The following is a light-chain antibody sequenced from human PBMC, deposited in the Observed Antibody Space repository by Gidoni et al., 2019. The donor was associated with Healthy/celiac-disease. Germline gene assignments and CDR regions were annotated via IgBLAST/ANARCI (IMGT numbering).Light chain of an antibody. V-gene: IGKV3-15*01. Sequence: EIVMTQSPATLSVSPGERATLSCRASQSVSSNLACYQQKPGQASRLLIYGASTRATGIPARFSGSGSGTEFTLTISSLQSEDFAVYYCQQYNNWPRTFGQGTKVEIK. CDR2: GAS. CDR3: QQYNNWPRT. J-gene: IGKJ1*01. CDR1: QSVSSN.